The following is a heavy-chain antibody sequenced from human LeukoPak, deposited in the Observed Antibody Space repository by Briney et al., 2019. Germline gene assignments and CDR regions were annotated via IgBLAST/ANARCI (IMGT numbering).Heavy chain of an antibody. CDR3: ARTPIPLYSSSLGLPPPYYYFDY. D-gene: IGHD6-13*01. J-gene: IGHJ4*02. V-gene: IGHV1-69*13. CDR2: IIPIFGIA. Sequence: SVKVSCKASGGTFSSYAISWVRQAPGQGLEWMGGIIPIFGIANYAQKFQGRVTITADESTSTAYMELSSLRSEDTAVYYCARTPIPLYSSSLGLPPPYYYFDYWGQGTLVTVSS. CDR1: GGTFSSYA.